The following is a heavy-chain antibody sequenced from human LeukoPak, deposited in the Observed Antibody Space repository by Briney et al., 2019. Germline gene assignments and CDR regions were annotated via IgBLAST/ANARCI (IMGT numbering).Heavy chain of an antibody. CDR2: IRSKTDGGTT. CDR3: TRERLRAFDI. D-gene: IGHD5-12*01. J-gene: IGHJ3*02. CDR1: EFTFGDYT. V-gene: IGHV3-49*04. Sequence: GGSLRLSCTASEFTFGDYTMSWVRQAPGKGLEWVGFIRSKTDGGTTEYAASVKGRFIISRDDSKSIAYLQMNSLKTEDTAVYYCTRERLRAFDIWGQGTMVTVSS.